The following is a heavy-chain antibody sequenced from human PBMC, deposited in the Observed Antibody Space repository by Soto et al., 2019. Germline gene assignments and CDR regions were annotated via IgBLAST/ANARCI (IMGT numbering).Heavy chain of an antibody. D-gene: IGHD3-16*01. Sequence: QVQLVQSGAEVRKPGASVKVACKASGYRFTDYAIQWVRQAPGQSLECLGWVNVHNGDTKYSQRFHDRVTITGDTSATTAYMELGSLRSEDTAVYYCARDFLGDPGAHFDYWGQGTLVTVSS. CDR3: ARDFLGDPGAHFDY. J-gene: IGHJ4*02. CDR2: VNVHNGDT. V-gene: IGHV1-3*01. CDR1: GYRFTDYA.